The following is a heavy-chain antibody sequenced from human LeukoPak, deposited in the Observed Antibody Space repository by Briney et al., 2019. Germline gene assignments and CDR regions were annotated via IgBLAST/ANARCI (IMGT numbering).Heavy chain of an antibody. CDR2: ISYDGSNK. CDR3: AKVSGVYSYGYHPFYYYGMDV. J-gene: IGHJ6*02. Sequence: GRSLRLSCAASGFTFSSYGMHWVRQAPGKGLEWVAVISYDGSNKYYADSVKGRFTISRDNSKNTLYLQMNSLRAEDTAVYYCAKVSGVYSYGYHPFYYYGMDVWGQGTTVTVSS. D-gene: IGHD5-18*01. CDR1: GFTFSSYG. V-gene: IGHV3-30*18.